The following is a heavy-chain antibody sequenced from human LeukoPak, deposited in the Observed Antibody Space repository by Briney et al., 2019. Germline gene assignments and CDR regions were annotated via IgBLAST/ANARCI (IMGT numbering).Heavy chain of an antibody. CDR3: ARSRQQWLGSYGMDV. D-gene: IGHD6-19*01. V-gene: IGHV3-33*08. CDR2: IWYDGSNK. Sequence: PGGSLRLSCAASGFTFSSYAMHWVRQAPGKGLEWVAVIWYDGSNKYYTDSVKGRFTISRDNSKNTLYLQMNSLRAEDTAVYYCARSRQQWLGSYGMDVWGKGTMVTVSS. J-gene: IGHJ6*04. CDR1: GFTFSSYA.